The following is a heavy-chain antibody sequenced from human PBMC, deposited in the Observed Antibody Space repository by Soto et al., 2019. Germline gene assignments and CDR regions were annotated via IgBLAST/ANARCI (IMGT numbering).Heavy chain of an antibody. Sequence: PGGSLRLSCAASGFTFSSYGMHWVRQAPGKGLEWVAVIWYDGSNKYYADSVKGRFTISRDNSKNTLYLQMNSLRAEDTAVYYCARGIDSSGYYTFDYWGQGTLVTVSS. CDR1: GFTFSSYG. V-gene: IGHV3-33*01. D-gene: IGHD3-22*01. CDR2: IWYDGSNK. J-gene: IGHJ4*02. CDR3: ARGIDSSGYYTFDY.